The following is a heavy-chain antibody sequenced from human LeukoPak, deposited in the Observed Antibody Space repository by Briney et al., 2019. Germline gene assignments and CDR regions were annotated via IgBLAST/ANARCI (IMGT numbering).Heavy chain of an antibody. Sequence: PSETLSLTCAVYGGSFSGYYWSWIRQPPGKGLEWIGRIYTRGSTNYNPSLKSRVTMSVDTSKNQFSLKLISVTAADTAVYYCVGGGILTGYYFDYWGQGTLVTVSS. CDR3: VGGGILTGYYFDY. CDR1: GGSFSGYY. J-gene: IGHJ4*02. V-gene: IGHV4-59*10. CDR2: IYTRGST. D-gene: IGHD3-9*01.